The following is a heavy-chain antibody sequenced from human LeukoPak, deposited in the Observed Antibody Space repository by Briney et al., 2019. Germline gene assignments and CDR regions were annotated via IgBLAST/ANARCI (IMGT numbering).Heavy chain of an antibody. V-gene: IGHV3-30*18. Sequence: GGSLRLSCAGSGFTFSSYGMHWVRQAPGKGLEWVAVISYDGSTTYYADSVKGRFTISRDNSKNTLYLQMNSLRAVDTAVYYCAKVSGDYGSGSYYTLDFWGQGTLVTVSS. CDR2: ISYDGSTT. CDR3: AKVSGDYGSGSYYTLDF. D-gene: IGHD3-10*01. J-gene: IGHJ4*02. CDR1: GFTFSSYG.